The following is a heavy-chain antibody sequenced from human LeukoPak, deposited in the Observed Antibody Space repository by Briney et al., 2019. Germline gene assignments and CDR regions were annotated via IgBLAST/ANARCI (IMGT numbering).Heavy chain of an antibody. V-gene: IGHV3-23*01. Sequence: GGSLRLSCAASGFTFSSYAMSWVRQAPGKGLEGVSAISGSGGSTYYADSVKGRFTISRDNSKNTLYLQMNSLRAEDTAVYYCAKDGGLRFLEWLLDYFDYWGQGTLVTVSS. CDR3: AKDGGLRFLEWLLDYFDY. D-gene: IGHD3-3*01. J-gene: IGHJ4*02. CDR1: GFTFSSYA. CDR2: ISGSGGST.